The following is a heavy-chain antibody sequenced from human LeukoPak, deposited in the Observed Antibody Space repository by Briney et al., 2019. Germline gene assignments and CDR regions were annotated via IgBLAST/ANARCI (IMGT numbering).Heavy chain of an antibody. Sequence: ASVKVSCKASGYTFTSYGISWVRQAPGQGLEWMGWISAYNGNTNYAQKLQGRVTMTTDTSTSTAYMELRSLRSDDTAVYYCARGMTTVTTPRYYYYGMDVWGQGTTVTVSS. CDR3: ARGMTTVTTPRYYYYGMDV. CDR1: GYTFTSYG. J-gene: IGHJ6*02. CDR2: ISAYNGNT. V-gene: IGHV1-18*01. D-gene: IGHD4-17*01.